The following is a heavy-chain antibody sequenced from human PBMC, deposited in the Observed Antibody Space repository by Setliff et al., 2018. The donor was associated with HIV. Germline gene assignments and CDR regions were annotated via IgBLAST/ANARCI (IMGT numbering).Heavy chain of an antibody. Sequence: PGGSLRLSCAASGLPFSDAWMSWVRQAPGKGLDWVGRIISKAGGGTTDYAAPVKGRFTISRDDSKNSLSLHMNSLKTEDTAVYYCAVWIREVISWGRGTLVTVSS. CDR3: AVWIREVIS. J-gene: IGHJ5*02. CDR1: GLPFSDAW. V-gene: IGHV3-15*01. D-gene: IGHD3-10*01. CDR2: IISKAGGGTT.